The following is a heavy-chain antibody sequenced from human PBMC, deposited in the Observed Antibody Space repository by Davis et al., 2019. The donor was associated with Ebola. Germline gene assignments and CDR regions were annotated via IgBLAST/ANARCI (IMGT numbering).Heavy chain of an antibody. V-gene: IGHV4-59*01. CDR1: GGSISSSY. Sequence: SETLSLTCSVSGGSISSSYWTWIRQPPGMGLEWLGYIYYSGSTKYNPSLKSRVTISVDTSKNQFSLKLGSVTAADTAVYYCARVGSGSLFFYYGMDVWGKGTTVTVSS. D-gene: IGHD6-19*01. CDR3: ARVGSGSLFFYYGMDV. CDR2: IYYSGST. J-gene: IGHJ6*04.